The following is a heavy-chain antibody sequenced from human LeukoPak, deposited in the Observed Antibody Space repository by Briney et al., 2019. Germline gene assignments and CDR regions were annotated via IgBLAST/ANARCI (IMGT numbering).Heavy chain of an antibody. CDR3: TSFAPYGAFDI. V-gene: IGHV3-23*01. CDR1: GFTFSSYR. CDR2: LSDSGDDT. Sequence: GGSLRLSCAASGFTFSSYRLSWVRQAPGKGLEWVSTLSDSGDDTYYADSVKSRFTISRDNSKNTLYLQMNSLRAEDTAIYYCTSFAPYGAFDIWGQGTMVTVSS. D-gene: IGHD2-8*01. J-gene: IGHJ3*02.